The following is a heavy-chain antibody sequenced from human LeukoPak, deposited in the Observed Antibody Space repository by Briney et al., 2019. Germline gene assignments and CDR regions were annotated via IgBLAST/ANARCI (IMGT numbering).Heavy chain of an antibody. Sequence: ASVTVSFKASGYTFTIYGISWVRQAPGQGLEWMGWISAYNGNTNYAQKLQGRVTMTTDTSTSTAYMELRSLRSDDTAVYYCAREGTVTATQYYFDYWGQGTLVTVSS. CDR1: GYTFTIYG. CDR2: ISAYNGNT. V-gene: IGHV1-18*01. D-gene: IGHD4-17*01. CDR3: AREGTVTATQYYFDY. J-gene: IGHJ4*02.